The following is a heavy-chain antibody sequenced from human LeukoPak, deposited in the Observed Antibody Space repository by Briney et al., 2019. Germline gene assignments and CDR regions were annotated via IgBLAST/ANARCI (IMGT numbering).Heavy chain of an antibody. J-gene: IGHJ5*02. CDR1: GYTFTSYG. Sequence: GASVKVSFKASGYTFTSYGISSVRQAPGQGLEWMGWISAYNGNTNYAQKLQGRVTMTTDTSTSTAYMELRSLRSDDTAVYYCARDRNLYYYDSSGIPFDPWGQGTLVTVSS. D-gene: IGHD3-22*01. CDR2: ISAYNGNT. V-gene: IGHV1-18*01. CDR3: ARDRNLYYYDSSGIPFDP.